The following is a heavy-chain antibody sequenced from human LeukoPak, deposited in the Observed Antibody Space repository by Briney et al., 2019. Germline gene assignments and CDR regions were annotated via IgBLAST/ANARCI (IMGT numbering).Heavy chain of an antibody. CDR1: GYTFTSYD. CDR2: MNPNSGNT. Sequence: ASVKVSCKASGYTFTSYDINWVRQATGQGLEWMGWMNPNSGNTGYAQKFQGRVTMTRDTSISTAYMELSRLRSDDTAVYYCARSPRGALDIWGQGTMVTVSS. V-gene: IGHV1-8*01. J-gene: IGHJ3*02. CDR3: ARSPRGALDI.